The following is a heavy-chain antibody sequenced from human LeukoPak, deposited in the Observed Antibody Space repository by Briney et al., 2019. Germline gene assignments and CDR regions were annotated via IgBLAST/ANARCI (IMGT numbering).Heavy chain of an antibody. CDR3: ARGTGYSSSPGSYYFDY. CDR2: TYYRSKWYN. CDR1: GDSVSSNSAA. V-gene: IGHV6-1*01. J-gene: IGHJ4*02. D-gene: IGHD6-6*01. Sequence: SQTLSLTCAISGDSVSSNSAAWNWTRQSPSRGLEWLGRTYYRSKWYNDYAVSVKSRITINPDTSKNQFSLQLNSVTPEDTAVYYCARGTGYSSSPGSYYFDYWGQGTLVTVSS.